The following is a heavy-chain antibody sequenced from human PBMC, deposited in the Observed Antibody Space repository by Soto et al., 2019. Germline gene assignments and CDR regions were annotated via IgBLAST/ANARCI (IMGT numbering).Heavy chain of an antibody. CDR3: ARLYMGYASAQTLYFFMDV. V-gene: IGHV5-51*01. CDR1: GYNFPGYW. D-gene: IGHD3-10*01. J-gene: IGHJ6*03. CDR2: IYPGNSDT. Sequence: GASLKISCQVSGYNFPGYWIAWVRQMPGKGLEWMGIIYPGNSDTRYSPSFQGQVTVSVDKFISTAYLQWSTLKASDTAMYYCARLYMGYASAQTLYFFMDVWGKGTTVTVS.